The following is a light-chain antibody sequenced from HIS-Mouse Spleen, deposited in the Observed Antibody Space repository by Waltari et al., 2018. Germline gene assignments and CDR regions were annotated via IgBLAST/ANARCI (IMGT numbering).Light chain of an antibody. Sequence: SYVLTQPPSVSVAPGKTARITCGGNNIGSTSVHWYQQKPGQAPVLVVYEDSDRPSGIPERFSGSNSGNTATLTVSGLQAEDEADYYCSSYAGSNNVVFGGGTKLTVL. V-gene: IGLV3-21*03. J-gene: IGLJ2*01. CDR1: NIGSTS. CDR3: SSYAGSNNVV. CDR2: EDS.